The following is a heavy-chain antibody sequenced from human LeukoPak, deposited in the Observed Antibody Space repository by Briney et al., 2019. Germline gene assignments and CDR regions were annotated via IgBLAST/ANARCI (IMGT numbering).Heavy chain of an antibody. J-gene: IGHJ5*02. Sequence: GGSLRLSCAASGFTFSSYATSWVRQAPGKGLEWVSAISGSGGSTYYADSVKGRFTISRDNSKNTLYLQMNSLRTEDTAVYYCAKAISVGARGGPNWFDPWGQGTLVTVSS. CDR2: ISGSGGST. CDR1: GFTFSSYA. CDR3: AKAISVGARGGPNWFDP. D-gene: IGHD1-26*01. V-gene: IGHV3-23*01.